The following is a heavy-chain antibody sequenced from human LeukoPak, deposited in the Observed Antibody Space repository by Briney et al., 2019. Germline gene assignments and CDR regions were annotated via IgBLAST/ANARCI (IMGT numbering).Heavy chain of an antibody. CDR1: GFTFSTFW. D-gene: IGHD6-13*01. J-gene: IGHJ6*03. V-gene: IGHV3-74*01. CDR3: ARSEYSSTWYGDYYYYYMDV. CDR2: INSDGSST. Sequence: GGSLRLSCAASGFTFSTFWLHWVRQAPGKGLVWVSRINSDGSSTVFADSVKGRFTISRDNAKNTLYLQMNSLRADDTAVYYCARSEYSSTWYGDYYYYYMDVWGKGTTVTVSS.